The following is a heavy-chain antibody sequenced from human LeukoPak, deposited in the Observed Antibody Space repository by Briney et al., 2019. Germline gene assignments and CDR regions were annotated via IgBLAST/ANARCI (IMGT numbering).Heavy chain of an antibody. V-gene: IGHV3-23*01. CDR3: ARGSHGEHDS. CDR2: ISGSGGST. D-gene: IGHD4-17*01. CDR1: GFTFSSYA. J-gene: IGHJ5*01. Sequence: GGSLRLSCAASGFTFSSYAMSWVRQAPGKGLEWVSAISGSGGSTYYADSVKGRFTISKDNSKNTLYLQINSLRVDDTAIHYCARGSHGEHDSWGQGTLVTVSS.